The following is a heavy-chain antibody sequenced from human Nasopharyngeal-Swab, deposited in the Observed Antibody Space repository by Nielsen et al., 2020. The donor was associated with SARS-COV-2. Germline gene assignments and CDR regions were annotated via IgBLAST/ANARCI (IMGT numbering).Heavy chain of an antibody. Sequence: GGFLRLSCAASGFTFNVYWMSWVRQVPGKGLEWVANIKQDASEVYYVDSVKGRFTISRDNAKNSLYLQMNSLRAEDTAVYFCARGRPLGGYYFGYFDYWGHGTLVAVSS. V-gene: IGHV3-7*01. CDR2: IKQDASEV. CDR1: GFTFNVYW. D-gene: IGHD3-3*01. CDR3: ARGRPLGGYYFGYFDY. J-gene: IGHJ4*01.